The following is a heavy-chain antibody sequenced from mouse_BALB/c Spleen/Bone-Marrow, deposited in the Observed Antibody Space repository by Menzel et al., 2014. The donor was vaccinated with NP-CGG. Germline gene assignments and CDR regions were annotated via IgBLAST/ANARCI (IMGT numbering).Heavy chain of an antibody. D-gene: IGHD2-4*01. CDR3: ARYDYDVGYFDY. CDR1: GYSITSDYA. Sequence: VQLQQSGPGLVKPSQSLSLTCTVTGYSITSDYAWNWIRQFPGNKLEWMGYISYSGSTSYNPSLKSRISITRGTSKNQFFLQLNSVTTEDTATYYCARYDYDVGYFDYWGQGTTLTVSS. V-gene: IGHV3-2*02. CDR2: ISYSGST. J-gene: IGHJ2*01.